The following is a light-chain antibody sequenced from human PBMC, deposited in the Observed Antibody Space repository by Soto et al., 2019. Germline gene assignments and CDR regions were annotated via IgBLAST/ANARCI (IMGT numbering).Light chain of an antibody. CDR1: QSVTNSY. CDR3: QQYGSSGT. J-gene: IGKJ1*01. V-gene: IGKV3-20*01. Sequence: ETVLTQSPGTLSLSPGERATLSCRSSQSVTNSYLAWFQQKPGQAPRLLIFGALSRATGIPDRFSGSGSGTNFTLTSSRLEPEDFAVYYCQQYGSSGTFGQGTKVDIK. CDR2: GAL.